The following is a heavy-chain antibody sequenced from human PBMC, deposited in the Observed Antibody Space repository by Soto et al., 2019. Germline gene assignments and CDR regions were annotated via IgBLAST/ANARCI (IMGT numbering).Heavy chain of an antibody. Sequence: PGESLKISCKGSGYRFTSYWIGWVRQMPGKGLEWMGIIYPGDSDTRYSPSFQGQVTISADKSISTAYLQWSSLKASDTAMYYCARSYDILTGNHDAFDIWGQGTMVTVSS. D-gene: IGHD3-9*01. CDR2: IYPGDSDT. V-gene: IGHV5-51*01. CDR3: ARSYDILTGNHDAFDI. CDR1: GYRFTSYW. J-gene: IGHJ3*02.